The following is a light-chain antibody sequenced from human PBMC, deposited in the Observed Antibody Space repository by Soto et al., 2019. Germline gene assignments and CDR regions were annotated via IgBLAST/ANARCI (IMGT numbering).Light chain of an antibody. Sequence: QSALTQTASLSGSPRQSINISCTGGSSDDGSSNFVSWYQQHPGKAPKLIIYEATRRPSGVSGRFSGSKSGNTASLTISGLHAEDEADYYCCSYPGDSTLYLFGTGTKLTVL. CDR3: CSYPGDSTLYL. CDR2: EAT. CDR1: SSDDGSSNF. J-gene: IGLJ1*01. V-gene: IGLV2-23*01.